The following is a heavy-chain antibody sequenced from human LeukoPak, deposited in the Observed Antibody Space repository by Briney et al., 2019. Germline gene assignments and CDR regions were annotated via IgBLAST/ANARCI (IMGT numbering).Heavy chain of an antibody. V-gene: IGHV3-43*02. CDR1: GFTFDDYA. CDR2: ISGDGGTT. D-gene: IGHD1-26*01. J-gene: IGHJ4*02. Sequence: GGSLRLSCAASGFTFDDYAMHWVRQAPGKGLEWVSLISGDGGTTHYADSVKGRFTISRDNSKNSLYLQMNSLRTEDTALYYSVKSYSGSYDFDYWGQGTLVTVSS. CDR3: VKSYSGSYDFDY.